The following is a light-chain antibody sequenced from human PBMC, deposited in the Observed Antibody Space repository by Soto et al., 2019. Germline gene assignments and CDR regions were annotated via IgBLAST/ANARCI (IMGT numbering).Light chain of an antibody. J-gene: IGLJ3*02. Sequence: QSALTQHRSVSGSPGQSVTIFCTGTSGDVGGYDFVSWYQQNPGKAPSLMIFHVSQRPSGVPDRFSGSKSGNTASLTISGLQAEDEADYYCCSYGGSHTWVFGGGTKLTVL. CDR3: CSYGGSHTWV. CDR1: SGDVGGYDF. CDR2: HVS. V-gene: IGLV2-11*01.